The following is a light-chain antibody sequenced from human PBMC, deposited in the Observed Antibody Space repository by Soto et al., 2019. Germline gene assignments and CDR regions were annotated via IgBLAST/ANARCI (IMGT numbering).Light chain of an antibody. J-gene: IGKJ3*01. CDR3: QQATCFPFT. CDR2: AAS. Sequence: DIQMTQSPSSVSASVGDRVTITCRASQGISTWLAWFQQKPGEAPKLLISAASRLQSGVPSRFTGSGSGTDFTLPIRSLQPEDFATYYCQQATCFPFTFVSGTKVDIK. V-gene: IGKV1-12*01. CDR1: QGISTW.